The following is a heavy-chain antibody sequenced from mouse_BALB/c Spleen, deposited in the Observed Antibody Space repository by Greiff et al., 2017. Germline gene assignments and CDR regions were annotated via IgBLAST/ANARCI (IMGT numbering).Heavy chain of an antibody. CDR2: ISSGGST. J-gene: IGHJ3*01. D-gene: IGHD2-10*02. CDR1: GFTFSSYA. CDR3: ASLEYGNPWFAY. V-gene: IGHV5-6-5*01. Sequence: DVKLVESGGGLVKPGGSLKLSCAASGFTFSSYAMSWVRQTPEKRLEWVASISSGGSTYYPDSVKGRFTISRDNARNILYLQMSSLRSEDTAMYYCASLEYGNPWFAYWGQGTLVTVSA.